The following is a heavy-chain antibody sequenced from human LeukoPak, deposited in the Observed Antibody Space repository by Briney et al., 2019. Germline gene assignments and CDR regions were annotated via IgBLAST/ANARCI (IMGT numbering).Heavy chain of an antibody. D-gene: IGHD3-10*01. CDR3: ARGGVLHTYFDY. CDR1: GDSMNNYY. CDR2: IYISGNA. Sequence: SETLSLTCTVSGDSMNNYYWTWMRQPAGKGLEWIGRIYISGNAMYNPSLQSRGTMSLDTSKNHFYLKLRSVTAADTALYCGARGGVLHTYFDYWGQGTLVRVSS. V-gene: IGHV4-4*07. J-gene: IGHJ4*02.